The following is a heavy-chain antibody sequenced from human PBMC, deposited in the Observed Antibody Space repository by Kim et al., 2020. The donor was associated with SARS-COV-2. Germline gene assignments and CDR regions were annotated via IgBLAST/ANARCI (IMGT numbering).Heavy chain of an antibody. V-gene: IGHV4-4*07. J-gene: IGHJ6*02. CDR3: ARDGGAAAAYYYYGMDV. Sequence: SETLSLTCTVSGGSISSYYWSWIRQPAGKGLEWIGRIYTSGSTNYNPSLKSRVTMSVDTSKNQFSLKLSSVTAADTAVYYCARDGGAAAAYYYYGMDVWGQGTTVTVSS. D-gene: IGHD6-13*01. CDR1: GGSISSYY. CDR2: IYTSGST.